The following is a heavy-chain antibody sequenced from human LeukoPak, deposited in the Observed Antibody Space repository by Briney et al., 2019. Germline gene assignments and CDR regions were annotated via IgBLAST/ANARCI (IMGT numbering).Heavy chain of an antibody. Sequence: GGSLRLSCAASGFSFSSYAVHWVRQAPGKGLEWVAVISYDESNKYYADSVKGRFTISRDNSKNTLYLQINSLRVEDTAVYYCARERLTIFGLDYWGQGTLVTVSS. D-gene: IGHD3-3*01. V-gene: IGHV3-30-3*01. CDR1: GFSFSSYA. CDR3: ARERLTIFGLDY. CDR2: ISYDESNK. J-gene: IGHJ4*02.